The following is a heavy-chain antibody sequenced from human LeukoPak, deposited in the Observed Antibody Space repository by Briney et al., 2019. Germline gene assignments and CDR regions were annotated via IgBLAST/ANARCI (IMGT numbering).Heavy chain of an antibody. CDR2: ITVYNGNT. J-gene: IGHJ4*02. CDR3: ARGSSIFGWLQFDPYYFDY. V-gene: IGHV1-18*01. CDR1: GYNFTSYA. D-gene: IGHD5-24*01. Sequence: GASVKVSCKASGYNFTSYAISWVRQAPGQGLEWMGWITVYNGNTKYAQKFQGRVTMTTDTMTTDTSTSAAYMELRSLRSDDTAVYYCARGSSIFGWLQFDPYYFDYWGQGTLVTVSS.